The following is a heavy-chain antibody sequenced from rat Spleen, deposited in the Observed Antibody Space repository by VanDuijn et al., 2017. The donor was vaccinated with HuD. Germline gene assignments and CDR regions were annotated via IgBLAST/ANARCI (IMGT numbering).Heavy chain of an antibody. CDR1: GFSLTSYS. J-gene: IGHJ4*01. V-gene: IGHV2-45*01. Sequence: QVQLKESGPGLVQPSETLSLTCTVSGFSLTSYSVHWVRQPPGKGLEWMGVMWRGGSTEYNSALKSRLSISRDTSKNHIFLKMNSLQSEDTATYHWARAPGNGYVMDAWGQGASVTVSS. D-gene: IGHD5-1*01. CDR2: MWRGGST. CDR3: ARAPGNGYVMDA.